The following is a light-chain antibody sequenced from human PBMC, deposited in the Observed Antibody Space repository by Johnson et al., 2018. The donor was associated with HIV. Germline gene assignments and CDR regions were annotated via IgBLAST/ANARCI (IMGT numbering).Light chain of an antibody. V-gene: IGLV1-51*01. J-gene: IGLJ1*01. Sequence: QSVLTQPPSVSAAPGQRVTRSYSGSSSNIGNNFVSWFRQLPLRAPKVLIYDNNKRPSGIPDRFSGSKSDASATLAITGLQTGDEADYYCGPWDNSLTAYVFGTGTKVTVL. CDR2: DNN. CDR3: GPWDNSLTAYV. CDR1: SSNIGNNF.